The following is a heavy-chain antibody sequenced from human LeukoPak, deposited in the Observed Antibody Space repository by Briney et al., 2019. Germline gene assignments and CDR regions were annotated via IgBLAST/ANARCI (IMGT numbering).Heavy chain of an antibody. J-gene: IGHJ5*02. CDR3: AREPHGSGSSSP. V-gene: IGHV3-30*04. Sequence: GGSLRLSCAASGFTFSSYAMHWVRQAPGKGLEWVAVISYDGSNKYYADSVKGRFTISRDNSKNTLYLQMNSLRAEDTAVYYCAREPHGSGSSSPWGQGTLVTVSS. CDR1: GFTFSSYA. CDR2: ISYDGSNK. D-gene: IGHD3-10*01.